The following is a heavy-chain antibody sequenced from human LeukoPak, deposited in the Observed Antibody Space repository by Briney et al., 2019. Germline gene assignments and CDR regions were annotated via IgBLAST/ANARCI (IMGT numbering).Heavy chain of an antibody. CDR3: ARDPPPADY. CDR1: GFTSSSYW. V-gene: IGHV3-7*03. J-gene: IGHJ4*02. CDR2: IKQDGSGK. Sequence: GGSLRLSCAASGFTSSSYWMSWVRQAPGKGLEWVANIKQDGSGKYYVDSVKGRFTISRDNAKNSLYLQMNSLRAEDTAVYYCARDPPPADYWGQGTLVTVSS.